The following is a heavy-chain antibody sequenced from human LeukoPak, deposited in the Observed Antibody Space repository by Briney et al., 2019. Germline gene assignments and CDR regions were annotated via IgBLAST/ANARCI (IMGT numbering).Heavy chain of an antibody. CDR3: ARDRCSGGSCYGYYYGMDV. J-gene: IGHJ6*02. V-gene: IGHV3-23*01. Sequence: GGSLRLSCAASGFTFSNYAMSWVRQAPGKGLEWVSALSGSGGSTYYADSVKGWFTISRDNSKNTLYLQMNSLRAEDTAVYYCARDRCSGGSCYGYYYGMDVWGQGTTVTVSS. CDR2: LSGSGGST. D-gene: IGHD2-15*01. CDR1: GFTFSNYA.